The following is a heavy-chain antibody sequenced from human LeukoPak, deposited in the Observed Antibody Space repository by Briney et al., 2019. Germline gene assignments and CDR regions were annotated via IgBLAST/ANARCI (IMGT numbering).Heavy chain of an antibody. J-gene: IGHJ4*02. V-gene: IGHV3-74*01. D-gene: IGHD6-25*01. CDR3: ARGSYSGSYYRFS. CDR1: GFSFRDYC. CDR2: SSKDGCDT. Sequence: GGPLRLPCGVLGFSFRDYCMHWVRRSPGKGPEWLSRSSKDGCDTFYAHAAKGRSTASRNNAKNTVYLQVTNVSPEDAAVYDFARGSYSGSYYRFSWGQGTRVTVAS.